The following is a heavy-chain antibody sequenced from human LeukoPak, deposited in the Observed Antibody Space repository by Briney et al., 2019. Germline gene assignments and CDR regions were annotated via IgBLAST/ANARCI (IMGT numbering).Heavy chain of an antibody. CDR2: ISSGSSTT. CDR3: ARGRGLTLSYHYFDY. Sequence: GGSLRLSCAASGFTFSPLGMNWVRQAPGRGLEWVSYISSGSSTTYYADSVKGRFTISRDNAKNSLYLQVSSLRDEDTAVYYCARGRGLTLSYHYFDYWGQGTLVTVSS. J-gene: IGHJ4*02. V-gene: IGHV3-48*02. D-gene: IGHD3-10*01. CDR1: GFTFSPLG.